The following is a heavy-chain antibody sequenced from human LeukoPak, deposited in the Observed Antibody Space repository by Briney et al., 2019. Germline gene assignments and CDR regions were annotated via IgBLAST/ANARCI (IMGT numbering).Heavy chain of an antibody. J-gene: IGHJ6*03. D-gene: IGHD3-3*01. CDR3: ARSQAKYYDFWSGYSYYYYYMDV. CDR1: GGTFSSYA. Sequence: GASVKVSCKASGGTFSSYAISWVRQAPGQGLEWMGGIIPIFGTANYAQKFQGRVTITADESTSTAYMELSSLRSEDTAVYYCARSQAKYYDFWSGYSYYYYYMDVWGKGTTVTVSS. V-gene: IGHV1-69*13. CDR2: IIPIFGTA.